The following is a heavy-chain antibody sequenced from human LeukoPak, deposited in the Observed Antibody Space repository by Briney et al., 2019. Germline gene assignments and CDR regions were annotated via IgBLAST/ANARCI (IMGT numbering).Heavy chain of an antibody. Sequence: SETLSLTCTVAGGSISSSGYYWGWVRQPPGKGLEWIASIYYSGSTYYNPSLKSRVTISVDTSKNQLSLKLSSLTAADTAVYYCARHEYSGSYYGLSWFDPWGQGTLVTVSS. CDR1: GGSISSSGYY. CDR2: IYYSGST. D-gene: IGHD1-26*01. V-gene: IGHV4-39*01. J-gene: IGHJ5*02. CDR3: ARHEYSGSYYGLSWFDP.